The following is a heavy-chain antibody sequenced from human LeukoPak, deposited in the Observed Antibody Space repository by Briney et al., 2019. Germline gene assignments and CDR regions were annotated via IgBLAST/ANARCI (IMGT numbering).Heavy chain of an antibody. D-gene: IGHD5-12*01. CDR3: VKEVVATIPPL. CDR2: IDTKGTRT. V-gene: IGHV3-23*01. CDR1: GFIISNCA. Sequence: GSLRLSCAASGFIISNCAMTWVRQAPGKGLEWVSGIDTKGTRTYYADSVKGRFTISRDNSKNTLFLQMNSLRAEDTAVYYCVKEVVATIPPLWGQGTLVTVSS. J-gene: IGHJ4*02.